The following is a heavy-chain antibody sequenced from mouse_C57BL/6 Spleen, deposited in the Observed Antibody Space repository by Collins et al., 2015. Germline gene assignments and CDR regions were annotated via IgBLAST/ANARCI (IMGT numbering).Heavy chain of an antibody. CDR2: INYDGSST. CDR3: ARATLGSYYFDY. Sequence: EVKLVESEGGLVQPGSSMKLSCTASGFTFSDYYMAWVRQVPEKGLEWVANINYDGSSTYYLDSLKSRFIISRDNAKNILYLQMSSLKSEDTATYYCARATLGSYYFDYWGQGTTLTVSS. CDR1: GFTFSDYY. J-gene: IGHJ2*01. V-gene: IGHV5-16*01.